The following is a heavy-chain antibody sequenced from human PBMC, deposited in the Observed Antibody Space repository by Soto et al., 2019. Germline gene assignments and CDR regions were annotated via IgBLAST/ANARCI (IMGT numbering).Heavy chain of an antibody. D-gene: IGHD3-3*01. CDR3: ARERRYYDFWSGYFSYYYYGMDV. CDR1: GFTFSSYW. V-gene: IGHV3-74*01. Sequence: GGSLRLSCAASGFTFSSYWMHWVRQAPGKGLVWVSRINSDGSSTSYADSVKGRFTISRDNAKNTLYLQMNSLRAEDTAVNYCARERRYYDFWSGYFSYYYYGMDVWGQGTTVTVSS. CDR2: INSDGSST. J-gene: IGHJ6*02.